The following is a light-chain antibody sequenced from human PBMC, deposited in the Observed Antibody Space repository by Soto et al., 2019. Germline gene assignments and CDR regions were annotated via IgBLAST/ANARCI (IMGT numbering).Light chain of an antibody. CDR2: EVS. J-gene: IGLJ1*01. CDR1: SSDVGGYGY. Sequence: QSVLTQPASVSGSPGQSITISCTGTSSDVGGYGYVSWYQQHPGKAPKLMIYEVSNRPSGVSNRFSGSKSGNTASLTISGLQAEGEADYYCSSYTSGSTYVFGTGTKVTVL. V-gene: IGLV2-14*01. CDR3: SSYTSGSTYV.